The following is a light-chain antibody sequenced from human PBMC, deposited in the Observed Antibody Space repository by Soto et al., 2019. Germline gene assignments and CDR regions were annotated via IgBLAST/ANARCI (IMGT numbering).Light chain of an antibody. CDR1: NLGSKS. Sequence: SYELTQPPSVSVAPGQTARITCGGNNLGSKSVHWYQQKPGQAPVLVVYDDSDRPSGIPERFSGSNSGNTATLTISRVEAGDEAACYSQVGDRSRDNYVFGTGPKLTVL. CDR2: DDS. CDR3: QVGDRSRDNYV. J-gene: IGLJ1*01. V-gene: IGLV3-21*02.